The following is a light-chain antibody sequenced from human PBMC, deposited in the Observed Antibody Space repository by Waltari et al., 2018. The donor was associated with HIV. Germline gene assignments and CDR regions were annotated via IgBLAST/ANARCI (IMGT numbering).Light chain of an antibody. Sequence: QSVLTQPPSASGTPGQRVTISCSGSSSNIGSKYVYWYQQLPGTAPKLLIHRNNLGPSWVPARFSGSKSGTSASLAISGLRSEDEADYYCAAWDDSLSGFWVFGGGTKLTVL. CDR1: SSNIGSKY. CDR3: AAWDDSLSGFWV. CDR2: RNN. J-gene: IGLJ3*02. V-gene: IGLV1-47*01.